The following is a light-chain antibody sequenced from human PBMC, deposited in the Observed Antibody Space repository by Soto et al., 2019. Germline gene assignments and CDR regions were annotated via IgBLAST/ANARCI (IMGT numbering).Light chain of an antibody. J-gene: IGLJ3*02. CDR3: SSDTSSSTLV. CDR2: AVS. CDR1: SSDVGGYNY. Sequence: QSALTQPASVSGSPGQSITISCTGTSSDVGGYNYVSWYQQHPGKAPKLMIYAVSNRPSGVSNRFSGSKSGNTASLTISGLQAEDEADYYCSSDTSSSTLVFGGGTKLTVL. V-gene: IGLV2-14*01.